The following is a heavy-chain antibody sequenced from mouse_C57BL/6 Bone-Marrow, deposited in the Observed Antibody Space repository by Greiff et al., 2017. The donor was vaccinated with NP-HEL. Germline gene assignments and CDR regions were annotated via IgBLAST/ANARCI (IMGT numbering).Heavy chain of an antibody. Sequence: DVQLVESGGGLVKPGGSLKLSCAASGFTFSSYSMSWVRQTPEKRLEWVATISDGGSYTYYPDNVKGRFTISRDKAKNNLYLQMSHLNSEDTAMYYCARDSYYSNYGYFDVWGTGTTVTVSS. CDR3: ARDSYYSNYGYFDV. CDR2: ISDGGSYT. CDR1: GFTFSSYS. J-gene: IGHJ1*03. V-gene: IGHV5-4*01. D-gene: IGHD2-5*01.